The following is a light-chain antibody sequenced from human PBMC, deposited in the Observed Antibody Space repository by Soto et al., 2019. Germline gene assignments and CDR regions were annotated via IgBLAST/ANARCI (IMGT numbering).Light chain of an antibody. V-gene: IGKV1-5*03. CDR3: QQYNSYSPT. CDR2: KAS. Sequence: DIQMTQTASTLSASVGDRVTITCRAIQSISSWLAWYQQKPGKAPKLLIYKASSLESGVPSRFSGSGSGTEFTLTISSLQPDDFATHYCQQYNSYSPTFGQGTKVEIK. J-gene: IGKJ1*01. CDR1: QSISSW.